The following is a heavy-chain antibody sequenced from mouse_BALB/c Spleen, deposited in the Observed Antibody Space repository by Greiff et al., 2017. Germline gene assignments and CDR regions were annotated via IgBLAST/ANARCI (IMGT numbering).Heavy chain of an antibody. V-gene: IGHV14-3*02. D-gene: IGHD1-1*01. CDR2: IDPANGNT. Sequence: EVQLVESGAELVKPGASVKLSCTASGFNIKDTYMHWVKQRPEQGLEWIGRIDPANGNTKYDPKFQGKATITADTSSNTAYLQLSSLTSEDTAVYYCARRGYGWYFDVWGAGTTVTVSS. CDR1: GFNIKDTY. J-gene: IGHJ1*01. CDR3: ARRGYGWYFDV.